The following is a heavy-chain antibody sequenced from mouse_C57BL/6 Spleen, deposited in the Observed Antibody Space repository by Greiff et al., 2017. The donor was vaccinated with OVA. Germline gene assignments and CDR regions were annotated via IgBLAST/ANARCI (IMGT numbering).Heavy chain of an antibody. CDR3: ARDHLGRGGFDY. CDR2: INYDGSST. J-gene: IGHJ2*01. V-gene: IGHV5-16*01. D-gene: IGHD4-1*01. CDR1: GFTFSDYY. Sequence: EVKVVESEGGLVQPGSSMKLSCTASGFTFSDYYMAWVRQVPEKGLEWVANINYDGSSTYYLDSLKSRFIISRDNAKNILYLQMSSLKSEDTATYYCARDHLGRGGFDYWGQGTTLTVSS.